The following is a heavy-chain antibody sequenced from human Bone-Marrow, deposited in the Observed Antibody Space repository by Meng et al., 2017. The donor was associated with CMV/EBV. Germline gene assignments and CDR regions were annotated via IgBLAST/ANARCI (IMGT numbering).Heavy chain of an antibody. J-gene: IGHJ4*02. V-gene: IGHV1-2*02. CDR2: INPNSGGT. CDR1: GYTFTGYY. CDR3: ARVSGYCSGGTCPFDY. D-gene: IGHD2-15*01. Sequence: ASVKVSCKASGYTFTGYYMNWVRQAPGQGLEWMGWINPNSGGTNYAQKLQGRVTTTRDTSISTAYMELSRLRADDTAVYYCARVSGYCSGGTCPFDYWGQGTLVTVSS.